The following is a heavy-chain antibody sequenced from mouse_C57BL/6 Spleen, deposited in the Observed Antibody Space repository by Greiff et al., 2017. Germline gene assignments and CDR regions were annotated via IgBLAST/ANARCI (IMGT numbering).Heavy chain of an antibody. CDR1: GYTFTSYW. D-gene: IGHD1-1*01. J-gene: IGHJ4*01. V-gene: IGHV1-69*01. Sequence: QVQLQQPGAELVMPGASVKLSCKASGYTFTSYWMHWVKQRPGQGLEWIGEIDPSDSYTNYNQKFKGKSPLTVDKSSSTAYMQLSSLTSEDSAVYYCARYGYGMDYWGQGTSVTVSS. CDR2: IDPSDSYT. CDR3: ARYGYGMDY.